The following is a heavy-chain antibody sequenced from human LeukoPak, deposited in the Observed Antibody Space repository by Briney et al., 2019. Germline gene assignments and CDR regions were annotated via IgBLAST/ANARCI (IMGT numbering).Heavy chain of an antibody. Sequence: PGGSLRLSCAASGFTFNTYGMHWVRQAPGKGLEWGAFISYDGSTEYYADSVKGRFTISRDNSKNTQYLQTNSLRAEDTAVYYCAKDLSIHYDSRGFDPWGQGTLVTVSS. J-gene: IGHJ5*02. D-gene: IGHD3-22*01. CDR1: GFTFNTYG. CDR3: AKDLSIHYDSRGFDP. V-gene: IGHV3-30*18. CDR2: ISYDGSTE.